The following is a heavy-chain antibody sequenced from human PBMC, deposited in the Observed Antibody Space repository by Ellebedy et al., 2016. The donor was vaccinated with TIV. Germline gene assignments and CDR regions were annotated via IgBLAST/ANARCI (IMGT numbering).Heavy chain of an antibody. D-gene: IGHD2-21*02. CDR1: GASISRHS. CDR3: ARQMRDCGGWVDS. J-gene: IGHJ5*01. Sequence: SETLSLTCSVSGASISRHSWSWIRQPPERPLEWMGCVFYSGSTTYNPALETRITISLDTSKHQVSLRLGSVTAADTAIYYCARQMRDCGGWVDSWGQGTLVAVSS. CDR2: VFYSGST. V-gene: IGHV4-59*08.